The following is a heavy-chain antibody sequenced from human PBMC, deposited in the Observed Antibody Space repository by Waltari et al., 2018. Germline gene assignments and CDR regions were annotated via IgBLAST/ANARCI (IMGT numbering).Heavy chain of an antibody. CDR3: ARETTVTTRALGY. CDR2: IYHSGST. CDR1: AGSIRSSNC. J-gene: IGHJ4*02. V-gene: IGHV4-4*02. D-gene: IGHD4-17*01. Sequence: QVQLQESGPGLVKPSATLSLTCAVSAGSIRSSNCWSWVRQPPGEGLGGIGEIYHSGSTNYNPSLKSRVTISVDKSKNQFSLKLSSVTAADTAVYYCARETTVTTRALGYWGQGTLVTVSS.